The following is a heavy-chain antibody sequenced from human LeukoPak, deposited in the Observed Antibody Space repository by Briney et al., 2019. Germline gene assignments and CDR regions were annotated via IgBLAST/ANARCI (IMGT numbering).Heavy chain of an antibody. J-gene: IGHJ4*02. CDR3: ARARYGWRFGKSQLGPLYFDY. CDR2: IIPIFGTA. CDR1: GGTFSSYA. V-gene: IGHV1-69*06. Sequence: SVKVSCKASGGTFSSYAISWVRQAPGQGLEWMGGIIPIFGTANYAQKFQGRVTITADKSTSTAYMELSSLRSEDTAVYYCARARYGWRFGKSQLGPLYFDYWGQGTLVTVSS. D-gene: IGHD3-10*01.